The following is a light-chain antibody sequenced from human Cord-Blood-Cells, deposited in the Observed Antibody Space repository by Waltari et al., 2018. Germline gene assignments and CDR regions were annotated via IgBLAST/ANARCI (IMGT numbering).Light chain of an antibody. CDR1: QGISSY. J-gene: IGKJ2*01. CDR2: AAS. Sequence: AIRMTQSPSSFSASTGDRVTITCRASQGISSYLAWYQQKPGKAPKLLIDAASTLQSGVPSRFSGSGSGTDFTLTISCLQSEDFATYYCQQYYSYPTFGQGTKLEIK. V-gene: IGKV1-8*01. CDR3: QQYYSYPT.